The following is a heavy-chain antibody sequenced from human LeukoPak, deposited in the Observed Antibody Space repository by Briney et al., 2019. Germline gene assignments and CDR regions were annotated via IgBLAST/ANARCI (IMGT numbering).Heavy chain of an antibody. CDR3: ARDGRAYYYDSSGYYQRAFDI. CDR2: IIPIFGTA. D-gene: IGHD3-22*01. V-gene: IGHV1-69*13. J-gene: IGHJ3*02. Sequence: GASVKVSCKASGGTFSSYAISWVRQAPGQGLEWMGGIIPIFGTANYAQKFQGRVTITADESTSTAYMELSSLRSKDTAVYYCARDGRAYYYDSSGYYQRAFDIWGQGTMVTVSS. CDR1: GGTFSSYA.